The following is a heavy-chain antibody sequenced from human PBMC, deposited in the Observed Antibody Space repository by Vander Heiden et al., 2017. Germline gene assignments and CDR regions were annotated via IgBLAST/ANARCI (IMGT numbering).Heavy chain of an antibody. D-gene: IGHD3-10*01. CDR2: IWYDGSNE. CDR1: GFNFRSYG. V-gene: IGHV3-33*01. J-gene: IGHJ4*02. Sequence: QVQLVESGGGEVQPGRSLRLSWVVSGFNFRSYGMHWVRQTPGKGLEWVAVIWYDGSNEYYRDSVKGRFTISRDNSKNTLYLQMNSLRAEDTAVYYCARVRSGSSVGFDYWGQGTLVTVSS. CDR3: ARVRSGSSVGFDY.